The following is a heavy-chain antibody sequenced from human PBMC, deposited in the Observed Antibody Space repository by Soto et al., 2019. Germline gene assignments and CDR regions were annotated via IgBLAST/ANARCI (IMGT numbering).Heavy chain of an antibody. D-gene: IGHD4-4*01. V-gene: IGHV4-34*01. Sequence: QVQLQQWGAGLLKPSETLSLTCAVYGGSFSGYYWSWIRQPPGKGLEWIGEINHSGSTNYNPSLPSRVTISVDTSKNQSSLKLSSVTAADTAVYYCGRGGASTVTTRFYYYGMDVWGQGTTVTGSS. CDR3: GRGGASTVTTRFYYYGMDV. J-gene: IGHJ6*02. CDR1: GGSFSGYY. CDR2: INHSGST.